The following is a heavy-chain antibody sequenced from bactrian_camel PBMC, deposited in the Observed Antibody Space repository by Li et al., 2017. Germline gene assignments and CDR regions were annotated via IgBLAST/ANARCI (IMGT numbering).Heavy chain of an antibody. V-gene: IGHV3S66*01. J-gene: IGHJ4*01. CDR1: TLDLAGRC. Sequence: VQLVESGGGSVQVGGSLRLSCEASTLDLAGRCVGWFREVPGKEREGVANIWTADHTTYYADSERGRFTISHDSATNTMYLQMNNVKPEDTAMYFCAATVGGRCLEFAGMDYWARGPRSPSP. D-gene: IGHD6*01. CDR2: IWTADHTT.